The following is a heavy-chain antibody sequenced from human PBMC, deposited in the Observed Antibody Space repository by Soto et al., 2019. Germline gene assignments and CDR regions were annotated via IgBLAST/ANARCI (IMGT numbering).Heavy chain of an antibody. CDR2: IYHSGNT. J-gene: IGHJ4*02. Sequence: SETLSLTCAVSGGSISSSNWWSWVRQPPGKGLEWIGEIYHSGNTNYNPSLKSRVTISVDKPKNQFSLKLSSVTAADTAVYYCARQFGSSFDYWGQGTLVTVSS. D-gene: IGHD6-6*01. V-gene: IGHV4-4*02. CDR1: GGSISSSNW. CDR3: ARQFGSSFDY.